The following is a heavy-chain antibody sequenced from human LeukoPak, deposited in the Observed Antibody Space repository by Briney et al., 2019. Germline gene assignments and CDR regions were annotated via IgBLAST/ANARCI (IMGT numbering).Heavy chain of an antibody. Sequence: PGGSLRLSCAASGFIFRDCYMSWIRQAPGKGLEWVSYISTSGTTIYYADSVKGRFTISRDNAKNSLYLQMNSLRAEDTAVYYCARKQGGYNYGYYYYMDVWGEGTTVTVSS. CDR1: GFIFRDCY. D-gene: IGHD5-24*01. J-gene: IGHJ6*03. V-gene: IGHV3-11*01. CDR3: ARKQGGYNYGYYYYMDV. CDR2: ISTSGTTI.